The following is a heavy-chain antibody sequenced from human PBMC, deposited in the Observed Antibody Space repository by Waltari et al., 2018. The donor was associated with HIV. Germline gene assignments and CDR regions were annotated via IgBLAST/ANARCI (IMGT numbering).Heavy chain of an antibody. D-gene: IGHD1-26*01. V-gene: IGHV3-30*18. CDR2: ISYDGSNK. CDR1: GFTFSSYG. CDR3: AKEPYTGTYYYYGMDV. Sequence: QVQLVESGGGVVQPGRSLRLSCAASGFTFSSYGMHWVRQAPGKGVEWVAVISYDGSNKFYADSVKGRFTISRDNSKNTLYLQMNSLRAEDTAVYYCAKEPYTGTYYYYGMDVWGQGTTVTVSS. J-gene: IGHJ6*02.